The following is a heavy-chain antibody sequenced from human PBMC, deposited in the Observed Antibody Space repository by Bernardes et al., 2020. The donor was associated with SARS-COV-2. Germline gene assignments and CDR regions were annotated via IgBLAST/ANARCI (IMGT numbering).Heavy chain of an antibody. CDR3: ARDFGGESDY. D-gene: IGHD2-21*01. V-gene: IGHV3-74*01. CDR2: MNEAGSII. J-gene: IGHJ4*02. Sequence: GGSLTLSCAASGFSVSAYWMHWVRQSPGEGLVWVSRMNEAGSIINYAESVKGRFTISRDIAGNMVYLQMSSLRAEDTAVYYCARDFGGESDYWGQGTLVTVSS. CDR1: GFSVSAYW.